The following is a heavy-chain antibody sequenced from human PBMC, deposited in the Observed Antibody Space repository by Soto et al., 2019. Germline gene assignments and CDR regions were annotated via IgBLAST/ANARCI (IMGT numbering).Heavy chain of an antibody. J-gene: IGHJ4*02. Sequence: SETLSLTSNVTSHSITTRRYYCGSIRQPPGKGLEWIEGIYYSGSTYNNPTLMSPVAMSVDTCKNQFSLKPKSVTAAVTALYYCARQRTSVVTQAYFDSWGQGSMVTVSS. CDR1: SHSITTRRYY. CDR3: ARQRTSVVTQAYFDS. D-gene: IGHD2-21*02. V-gene: IGHV4-39*01. CDR2: IYYSGST.